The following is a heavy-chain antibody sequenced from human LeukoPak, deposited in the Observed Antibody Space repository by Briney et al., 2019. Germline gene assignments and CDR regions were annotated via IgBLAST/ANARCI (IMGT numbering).Heavy chain of an antibody. V-gene: IGHV5-51*01. CDR1: GYSFTNYW. Sequence: GESLKISCKGSGYSFTNYWIGWVRQMPGRGLEWMGIIYPGDSDTRYSPSFQGQVTISADKSISSAYLQWSSLKASDTAMYYCARQRDGYNLDYWGQGTLVTVSS. D-gene: IGHD5-24*01. CDR2: IYPGDSDT. CDR3: ARQRDGYNLDY. J-gene: IGHJ4*02.